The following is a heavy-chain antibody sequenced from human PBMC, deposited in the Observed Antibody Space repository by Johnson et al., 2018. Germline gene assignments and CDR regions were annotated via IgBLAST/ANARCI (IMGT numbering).Heavy chain of an antibody. CDR1: GFTFSSYW. CDR3: ARSARLGYCTNGVCYTWAFDI. J-gene: IGHJ3*02. CDR2: IKPDGSER. V-gene: IGHV3-7*03. D-gene: IGHD2-8*01. Sequence: QPGRSLRLSCAXSGFTFSSYWMSWVRQAPGKGLEWVANIKPDGSERYYVDSVKDRFTISRDNAKNPLFLQMNSLRAEDTAVYYCARSARLGYCTNGVCYTWAFDIWGQGTMVTVSS.